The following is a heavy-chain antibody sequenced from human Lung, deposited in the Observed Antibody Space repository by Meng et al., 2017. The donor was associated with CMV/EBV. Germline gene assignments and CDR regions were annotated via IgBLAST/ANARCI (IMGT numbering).Heavy chain of an antibody. CDR1: GFTFSSFT. J-gene: IGHJ4*02. Sequence: GESLKISCAASGFTFSSFTMNWVRQAPGKGLEWVSSISYTSHYIYYADSLKGRFTISRDNARNSLYLQMNSLRAEDTAVYYCAGSRSGRYSPFAYWGQGTLVTVSS. CDR3: AGSRSGRYSPFAY. CDR2: ISYTSHYI. D-gene: IGHD6-19*01. V-gene: IGHV3-21*01.